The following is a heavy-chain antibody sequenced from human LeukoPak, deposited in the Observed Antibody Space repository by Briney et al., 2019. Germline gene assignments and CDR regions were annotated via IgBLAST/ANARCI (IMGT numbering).Heavy chain of an antibody. CDR1: GFTFSSYA. V-gene: IGHV3-30*04. Sequence: PGGSLRLSCAASGFTFSSYAMYWVRQAPGKGLEWVAVISCDGSNKYYADSVKGRFTISRDTSKNTLSLQMDSLRAEDTAVYYCARTGLTYLTTVTTWFAYWGQGTLVTVSS. D-gene: IGHD4-17*01. J-gene: IGHJ4*02. CDR2: ISCDGSNK. CDR3: ARTGLTYLTTVTTWFAY.